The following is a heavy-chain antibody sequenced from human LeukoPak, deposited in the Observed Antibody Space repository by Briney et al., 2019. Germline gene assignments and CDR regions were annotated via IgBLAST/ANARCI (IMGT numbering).Heavy chain of an antibody. Sequence: ASVKVSCKTSGYTFTNYDINWVRQASGQGLEWMGWVNPDSGDTGYARKFQGRLTMTTNTSSRIAYMEMRSLRSEDTAVYYCTRDWTYWGPGTLVTVSS. CDR2: VNPDSGDT. V-gene: IGHV1-8*01. CDR3: TRDWTY. CDR1: GYTFTNYD. J-gene: IGHJ4*02. D-gene: IGHD1-1*01.